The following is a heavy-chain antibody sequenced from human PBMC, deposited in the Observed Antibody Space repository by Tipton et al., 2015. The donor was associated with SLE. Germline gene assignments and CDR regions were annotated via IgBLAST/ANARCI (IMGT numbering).Heavy chain of an antibody. CDR3: ARQSVQGDQLDY. V-gene: IGHV5-51*01. CDR1: GYTFTSHW. D-gene: IGHD1-1*01. J-gene: IGHJ4*02. CDR2: IHPSDSET. Sequence: QLVQSGAEVKKPGESLKISCEGSGYTFTSHWIAWVRQMPGKGLEWMGIIHPSDSETRYSPSFQGQVTMSADRSISTAYLQWSSLKASDTAMYYCARQSVQGDQLDYWGQGSLVTVSS.